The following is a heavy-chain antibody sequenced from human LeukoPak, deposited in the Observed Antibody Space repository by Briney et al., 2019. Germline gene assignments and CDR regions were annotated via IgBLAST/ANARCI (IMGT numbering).Heavy chain of an antibody. Sequence: SQTLSLTCAISGDSVSSNSAAWNWIRQSPSRGLEWLGRTYYRSKWYNDYAVSVKSRLTINPDTSKNQFSLQLNSVTPEDTAVYYYASKGYSSGWSRDAFDIWGQGTMVTVSS. D-gene: IGHD6-19*01. V-gene: IGHV6-1*01. CDR1: GDSVSSNSAA. J-gene: IGHJ3*02. CDR2: TYYRSKWYN. CDR3: ASKGYSSGWSRDAFDI.